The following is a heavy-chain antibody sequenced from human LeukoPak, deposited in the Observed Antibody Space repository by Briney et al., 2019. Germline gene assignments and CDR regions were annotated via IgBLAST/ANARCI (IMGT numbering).Heavy chain of an antibody. CDR2: IYYSGST. J-gene: IGHJ5*02. D-gene: IGHD5-18*01. V-gene: IGHV4-39*01. CDR1: GGSISSSGYY. Sequence: SETLSLTCTVSGGSISSSGYYWGWIRQPPGKGLEWIGSIYYSGSTYYNPSLKSRVTISVDTSKNQFSLKLSSVTAADTAVYYCARHNGYSYGYRRFDPWGQGTLVTVSS. CDR3: ARHNGYSYGYRRFDP.